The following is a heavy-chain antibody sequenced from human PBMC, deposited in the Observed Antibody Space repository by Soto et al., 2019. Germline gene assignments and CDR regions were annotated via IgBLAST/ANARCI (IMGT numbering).Heavy chain of an antibody. CDR1: GFIFSGYW. CDR2: INSDGSST. D-gene: IGHD3-10*01. CDR3: ARLLGGSGSFIDY. V-gene: IGHV3-74*01. J-gene: IGHJ4*02. Sequence: EVQLVESGGGLVQPGGSLRLSCVASGFIFSGYWMHWVRQAPGKGLVWVSRINSDGSSTSYADSVKGRFTISRDNAQNTMYLHMNSLRAEDTAVYYCARLLGGSGSFIDYWGQGTLVTVSS.